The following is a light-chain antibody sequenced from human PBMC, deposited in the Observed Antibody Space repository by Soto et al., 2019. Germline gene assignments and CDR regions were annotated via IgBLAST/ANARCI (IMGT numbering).Light chain of an antibody. V-gene: IGLV2-14*01. CDR2: DVS. Sequence: QSALTQPASVSGSPGQSITISCTGTSSDVGGYKYVSWYQQHPGKAPKLMIYDVSNRPSGVSNRFSGSQSDNTASLTISGLQAEDEDDYYCSSYTSSSTLVFGGGTKLTAL. CDR3: SSYTSSSTLV. CDR1: SSDVGGYKY. J-gene: IGLJ2*01.